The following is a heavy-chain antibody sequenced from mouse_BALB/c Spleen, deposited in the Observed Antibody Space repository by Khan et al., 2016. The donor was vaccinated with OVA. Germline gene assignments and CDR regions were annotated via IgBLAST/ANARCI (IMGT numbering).Heavy chain of an antibody. V-gene: IGHV3-2*02. CDR3: AGGRAY. Sequence: EVQLQESGPGLVKPSQSLSLTCTVTGYSITSDYAWNWIRQFPGNKLEWMGYITCSGRTSYTPSLKSRISITRDTSKNQFFLQLKSVTTEDTATYYCAGGRAYWGQGTLVTVSA. CDR2: ITCSGRT. CDR1: GYSITSDYA. D-gene: IGHD3-3*01. J-gene: IGHJ3*01.